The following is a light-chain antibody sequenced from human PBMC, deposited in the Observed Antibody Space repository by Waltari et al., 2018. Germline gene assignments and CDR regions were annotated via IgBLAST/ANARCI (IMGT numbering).Light chain of an antibody. CDR2: EDI. CDR3: CSYAPTNSYV. V-gene: IGLV2-23*01. J-gene: IGLJ1*01. Sequence: QSALTQPASASGSPGQTITISCPGTSSDVGTYNLVSWYQQHPGKAPTLMIYEDIKRPSGVSHRFSGSKSGNTASLTISGLQAEDEADYYCCSYAPTNSYVFGTGTKVTVL. CDR1: SSDVGTYNL.